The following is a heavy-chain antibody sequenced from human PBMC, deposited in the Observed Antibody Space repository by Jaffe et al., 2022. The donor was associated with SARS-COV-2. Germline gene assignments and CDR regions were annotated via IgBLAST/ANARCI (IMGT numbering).Heavy chain of an antibody. J-gene: IGHJ6*02. V-gene: IGHV3-48*02. CDR1: GFTFSSYS. Sequence: EVQLVESGGGLVQPGGSLRLSCAASGFTFSSYSMNWVRQAPGKGLEWVSYISSSSSTIYYADSVKGRFTISRDNAKNSLYLQMNSLRDEDTAVYYCARSIAAAGTYYYYGMDVWGQGTTVTVSS. D-gene: IGHD6-13*01. CDR3: ARSIAAAGTYYYYGMDV. CDR2: ISSSSSTI.